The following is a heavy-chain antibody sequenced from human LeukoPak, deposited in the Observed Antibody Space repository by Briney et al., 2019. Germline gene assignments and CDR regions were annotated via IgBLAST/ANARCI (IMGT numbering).Heavy chain of an antibody. J-gene: IGHJ4*02. V-gene: IGHV3-48*01. Sequence: PGGSLRLSCAASGFTLSNAWVNWVRQAPGKGLEWVSYISSSSSTIYYADSVKGRFTISRDNAKNSLYLQMNSLRAEDTAVYYCARGPTYGSGPDFDYWGQGTLVTVSS. CDR1: GFTLSNAW. CDR3: ARGPTYGSGPDFDY. D-gene: IGHD3-10*01. CDR2: ISSSSSTI.